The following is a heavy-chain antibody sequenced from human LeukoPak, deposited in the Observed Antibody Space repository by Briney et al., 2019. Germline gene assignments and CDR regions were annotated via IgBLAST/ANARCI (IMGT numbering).Heavy chain of an antibody. Sequence: PSETLSLTCTVSGGSISSYYWSWIRQPPGKGLEWIGYIYYSGSTNYNPSLKSRVTISVDTSKNQFSLKLSSVTAADTAVYYCARQSYVILTGWYFDYWGQGTLVTVSS. J-gene: IGHJ4*02. CDR1: GGSISSYY. CDR2: IYYSGST. CDR3: ARQSYVILTGWYFDY. V-gene: IGHV4-59*08. D-gene: IGHD3-9*01.